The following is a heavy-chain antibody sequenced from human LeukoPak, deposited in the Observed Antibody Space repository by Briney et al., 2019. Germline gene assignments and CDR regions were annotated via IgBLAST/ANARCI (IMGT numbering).Heavy chain of an antibody. Sequence: GGSLRLSCAASGFTFSSYAMSWVRQAPGKGLEWVSAISGSGGSTYYADSVKGRFTISRDNAKNSLHLQMNSLRDEDTAVYYCARDSVLDSWGQGTLVTVSS. CDR1: GFTFSSYA. CDR3: ARDSVLDS. J-gene: IGHJ4*02. V-gene: IGHV3-23*01. CDR2: ISGSGGST. D-gene: IGHD2-8*02.